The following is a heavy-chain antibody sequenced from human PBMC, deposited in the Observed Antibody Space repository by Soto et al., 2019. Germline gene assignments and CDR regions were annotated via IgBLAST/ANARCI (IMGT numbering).Heavy chain of an antibody. V-gene: IGHV3-33*01. CDR3: ARDQPVGVVIGAFDI. D-gene: IGHD3-3*01. Sequence: GGSLRLSCAASGFTFSIYGMHWVRQAPGKGLEWVAVIWYDGSNKYYADSVKGRFTISRDNSKNTLYLQMNSLRAEDTAVYYCARDQPVGVVIGAFDIWGQGTMVTVSS. J-gene: IGHJ3*02. CDR2: IWYDGSNK. CDR1: GFTFSIYG.